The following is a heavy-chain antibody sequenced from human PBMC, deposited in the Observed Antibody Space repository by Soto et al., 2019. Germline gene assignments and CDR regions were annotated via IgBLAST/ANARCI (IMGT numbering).Heavy chain of an antibody. CDR2: IYYSGNT. Sequence: SQTLSLTCTVSGASISSSGYSWGWIRQPPGKGLEWIGTIYYSGNTYYNPSLRSRGTMSVDRSKNQFSLKLSSVTAADTAVYYCATTWGSDRAARRGVSYFGVDVWGQGTTVTVSS. D-gene: IGHD6-6*01. CDR1: GASISSSGYS. V-gene: IGHV4-39*01. J-gene: IGHJ6*02. CDR3: ATTWGSDRAARRGVSYFGVDV.